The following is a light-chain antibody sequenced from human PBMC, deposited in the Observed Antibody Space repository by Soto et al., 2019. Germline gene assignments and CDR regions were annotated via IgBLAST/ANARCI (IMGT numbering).Light chain of an antibody. V-gene: IGKV3-15*01. CDR1: QTVRNN. Sequence: PGGRATLSFRSSQTVRNNLAWYQQKPGQAPRLLLYGASTRATGIPVRFSGSGFGTEFTLTISSLQSEDFAVYYCQQYKNWPLFGQGTRLEI. CDR2: GAS. CDR3: QQYKNWPL. J-gene: IGKJ5*01.